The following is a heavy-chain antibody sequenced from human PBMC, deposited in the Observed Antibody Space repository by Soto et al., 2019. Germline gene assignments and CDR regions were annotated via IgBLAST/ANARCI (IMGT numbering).Heavy chain of an antibody. CDR2: ISFDGSNK. V-gene: IGHV3-30-3*01. CDR1: GFTFSSYV. J-gene: IGHJ4*02. D-gene: IGHD3-3*01. Sequence: GGSLRLSCAASGFTFSSYVMHWVRQAPGKGLDWVAVISFDGSNKYYPDSVMGRFTISRDNSKDTLYLQVDSLRPEDTGVYYCARSSGPNFWIGYPPGYFDYCGQGTRVTVSS. CDR3: ARSSGPNFWIGYPPGYFDY.